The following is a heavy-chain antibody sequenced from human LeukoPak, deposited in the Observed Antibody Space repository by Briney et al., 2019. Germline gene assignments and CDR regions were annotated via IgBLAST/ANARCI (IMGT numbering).Heavy chain of an antibody. D-gene: IGHD3-22*01. CDR3: ARDPHYYDSSGDY. CDR2: VNRDGSET. CDR1: GFALSSHW. J-gene: IGHJ4*02. V-gene: IGHV3-7*01. Sequence: GGSLRLSCAASGFALSSHWMTWVRQVPGRGPEWVANVNRDGSETYYLDSVKGRFTISKDNAKNSLYLQMNSLRAEDTAVYYCARDPHYYDSSGDYWGQGTLVTVSS.